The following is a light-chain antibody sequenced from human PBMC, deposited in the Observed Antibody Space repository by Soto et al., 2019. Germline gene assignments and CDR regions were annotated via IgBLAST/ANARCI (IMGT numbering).Light chain of an antibody. J-gene: IGKJ1*01. CDR2: GAF. V-gene: IGKV3-20*01. Sequence: EIGLTQSPGTLSLSPGERATLSCRASQSISSNYVAWYQQKPGQAPRLLIYGAFARAAGIPGRFSGSASGTDFTLTISRLEPEDFAVYFCQHYDASPWTFGQGTKVELK. CDR1: QSISSNY. CDR3: QHYDASPWT.